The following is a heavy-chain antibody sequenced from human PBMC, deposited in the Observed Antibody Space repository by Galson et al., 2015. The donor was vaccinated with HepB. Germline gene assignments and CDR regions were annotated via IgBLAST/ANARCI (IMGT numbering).Heavy chain of an antibody. V-gene: IGHV1-2*02. Sequence: SVKVSCKASGYTFTGYYMHWVRQAPGQGLEWMGWINPNSGGTNYAQKFQGRVTMTRDTSISTAYMELSRLRSDDTAVYYCARVGQQLPRVALNFDYWGQGTLVTVSS. CDR2: INPNSGGT. CDR3: ARVGQQLPRVALNFDY. J-gene: IGHJ4*02. CDR1: GYTFTGYY. D-gene: IGHD6-13*01.